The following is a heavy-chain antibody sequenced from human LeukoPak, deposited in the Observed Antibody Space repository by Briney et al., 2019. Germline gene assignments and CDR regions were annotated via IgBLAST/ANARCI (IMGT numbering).Heavy chain of an antibody. V-gene: IGHV4-38-2*02. Sequence: SETLSLTCTVSGSSINTPYYWAWIRQPPGKGLEWIGEINHSGSTNYNPSLKSRVTISVDTSKNQFSLKLSSVTAADTAVYYCARRSAGPRGDYYYYYMDVWGKGTTVTISS. CDR3: ARRSAGPRGDYYYYYMDV. J-gene: IGHJ6*03. CDR1: GSSINTPYY. CDR2: INHSGST. D-gene: IGHD3-10*01.